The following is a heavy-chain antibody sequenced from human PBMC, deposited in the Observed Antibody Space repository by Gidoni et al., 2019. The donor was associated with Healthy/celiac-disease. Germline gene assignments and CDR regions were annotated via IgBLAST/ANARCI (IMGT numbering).Heavy chain of an antibody. Sequence: EVQLVESGGGLVQPGRSLRLSCAASGFTFDDYAMHWVRQAPGKGLEWVSGISWNSGSIGYADSVKGRFTISRDNAKNSLYLQMNSLRAEDTALYYCAKDMGRKAAAGLLYYYYYYGMDVWGQGTTVTVSS. CDR2: ISWNSGSI. D-gene: IGHD6-13*01. CDR1: GFTFDDYA. V-gene: IGHV3-9*01. J-gene: IGHJ6*02. CDR3: AKDMGRKAAAGLLYYYYYYGMDV.